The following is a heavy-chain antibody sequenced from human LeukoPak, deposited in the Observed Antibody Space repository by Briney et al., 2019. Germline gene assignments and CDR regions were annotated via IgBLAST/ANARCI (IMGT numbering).Heavy chain of an antibody. CDR2: IYPGDSDT. V-gene: IGHV5-51*01. CDR1: GYDFSSYW. J-gene: IGHJ4*02. D-gene: IGHD6-13*01. CDR3: ARLEAAAQGRYFDY. Sequence: GESLKISCKASGYDFSSYWIGWVRQMPGKGLEWMGIIYPGDSDTRYSPSFQGQVTISADKSISTAYLQWSSLKASDTAMYYCARLEAAAQGRYFDYWGQGTLVTVSS.